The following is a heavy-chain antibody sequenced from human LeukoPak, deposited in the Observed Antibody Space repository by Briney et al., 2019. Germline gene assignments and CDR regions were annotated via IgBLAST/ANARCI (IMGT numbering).Heavy chain of an antibody. Sequence: GGSLRLSCAASGFTFSIYAMSWVRQAPGKGLEWVSVIRGSGGSTHYADSVTGRFTTSRDNSKNTLYLQMNSLRAEDTAVYYCAIDQPGLYPFDYWGQGTLVTVSS. D-gene: IGHD2-15*01. V-gene: IGHV3-23*01. CDR3: AIDQPGLYPFDY. CDR1: GFTFSIYA. J-gene: IGHJ4*02. CDR2: IRGSGGST.